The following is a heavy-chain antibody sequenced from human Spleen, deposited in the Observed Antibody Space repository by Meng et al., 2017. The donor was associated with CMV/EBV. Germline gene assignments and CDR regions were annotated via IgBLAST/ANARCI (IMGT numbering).Heavy chain of an antibody. CDR2: IIPILGIA. D-gene: IGHD2-8*01. V-gene: IGHV1-69*10. CDR1: GGTFSSYA. Sequence: SVKVSCKASGGTFSSYAISWVRQAPGQGLEWMGGIIPILGIANYAQKFQGRVTITADKSTSTAYMELSSLRSDDTAVYYCASPYVLRNYGMDVWGQGTTVTVSS. J-gene: IGHJ6*02. CDR3: ASPYVLRNYGMDV.